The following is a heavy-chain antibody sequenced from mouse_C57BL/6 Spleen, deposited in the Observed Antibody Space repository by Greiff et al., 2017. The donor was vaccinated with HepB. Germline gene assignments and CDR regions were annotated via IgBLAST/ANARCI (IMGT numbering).Heavy chain of an antibody. CDR1: GYAFSSSW. V-gene: IGHV1-82*01. J-gene: IGHJ2*01. D-gene: IGHD2-4*01. Sequence: QVQLQQSGPELVKPGASVKISCKASGYAFSSSWMNWVKQRPGKGLEWIGRIYPGDGDTNYNGKFKGKATLTADKSSSTAYMQLSSLTSEDSAVYFCARWYYDYDVSDFDYWGQGTTLTVSS. CDR3: ARWYYDYDVSDFDY. CDR2: IYPGDGDT.